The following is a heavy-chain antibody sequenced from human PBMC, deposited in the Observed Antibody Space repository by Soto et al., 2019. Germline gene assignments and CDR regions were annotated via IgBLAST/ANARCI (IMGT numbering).Heavy chain of an antibody. Sequence: QVQLQQWGAGLLKPSETLSLTCAVYGGSFSGYYWSWIRQPPGKGLEWIGEINHSGSTNYNPSLKRRVTIVVDASKNRFALKLGSVPAVSRVVDYCAGVPWELLSGGGDYWGQGTLVTVSS. CDR1: GGSFSGYY. V-gene: IGHV4-34*01. J-gene: IGHJ4*02. CDR2: INHSGST. CDR3: AGVPWELLSGGGDY. D-gene: IGHD3-10*01.